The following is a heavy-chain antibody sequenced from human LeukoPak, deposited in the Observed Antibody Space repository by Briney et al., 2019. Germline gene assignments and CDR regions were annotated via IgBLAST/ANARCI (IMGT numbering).Heavy chain of an antibody. CDR3: ATLTIDGYNPHFDY. Sequence: ASVKVSCKVSGDSVTELPIHWVRQAPGKGLEWMGGFDPEDGETTYAQKFQGRVSMTEDTSRDTAYMELSSLRSEDTAVYYCATLTIDGYNPHFDYWGQGTLVTVSS. CDR1: GDSVTELP. CDR2: FDPEDGET. J-gene: IGHJ4*02. D-gene: IGHD5-24*01. V-gene: IGHV1-24*01.